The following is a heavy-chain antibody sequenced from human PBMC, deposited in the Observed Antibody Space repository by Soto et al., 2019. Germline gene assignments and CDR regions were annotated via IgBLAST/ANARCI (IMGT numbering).Heavy chain of an antibody. J-gene: IGHJ4*02. Sequence: QVQLQESGPGLVQPSETLSLTCTVSGGSISSYYWGWIRQPPGKGLEWIGYIYYSGSTNYNPSLKRRVTISVDTYKNPFSLKLSSVTAADTAVYYCARRYGGTFDYWGQGTLVTVSS. CDR2: IYYSGST. CDR1: GGSISSYY. D-gene: IGHD2-15*01. V-gene: IGHV4-59*08. CDR3: ARRYGGTFDY.